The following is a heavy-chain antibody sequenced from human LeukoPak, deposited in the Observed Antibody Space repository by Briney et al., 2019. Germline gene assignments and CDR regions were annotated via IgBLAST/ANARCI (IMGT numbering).Heavy chain of an antibody. Sequence: AGGSLRLSCAASGFTFSSYWMSWVRQAPGKGLGWVANIKQDGSEGYYVDSVKGRFTISGDNAKNSLYLQMNSLRAEDTAVYYCARSRITMVRGVIIPYYFDYWGQGTLVTVSS. CDR1: GFTFSSYW. J-gene: IGHJ4*02. CDR3: ARSRITMVRGVIIPYYFDY. V-gene: IGHV3-7*01. CDR2: IKQDGSEG. D-gene: IGHD3-10*01.